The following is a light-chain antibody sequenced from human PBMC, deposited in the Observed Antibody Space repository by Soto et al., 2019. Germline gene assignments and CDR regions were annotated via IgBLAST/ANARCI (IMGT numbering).Light chain of an antibody. V-gene: IGLV2-14*01. CDR3: SSYTSSTVI. CDR1: SNDVGAYKF. J-gene: IGLJ2*01. Sequence: QSALTQPASVSGSPGQSITISCTGASNDVGAYKFISWYQQQPGKAPKLMIYEVSNRPSGVSNRFSGSKSGNTASLTISGLQAEDEGDYYCSSYTSSTVIFGGGTKLTVL. CDR2: EVS.